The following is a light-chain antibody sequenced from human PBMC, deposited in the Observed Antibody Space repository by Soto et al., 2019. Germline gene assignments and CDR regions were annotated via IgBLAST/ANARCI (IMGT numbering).Light chain of an antibody. CDR1: RSDVGRYNY. V-gene: IGLV2-14*01. CDR3: SSYSTTSSPHVL. J-gene: IGLJ2*01. Sequence: QSALTQPASVSGSPGQSITISCTGTRSDVGRYNYVSWYQQHPGKAPKLLIYEVTYRPSGVSTRFPASKSGSTASLTISGIQAEDEADYYCSSYSTTSSPHVLFGGGTKLTVL. CDR2: EVT.